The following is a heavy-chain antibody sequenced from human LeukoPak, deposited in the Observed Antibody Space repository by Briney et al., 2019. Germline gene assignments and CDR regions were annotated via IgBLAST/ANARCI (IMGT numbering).Heavy chain of an antibody. CDR3: ARDLLYYDSSGPFDY. Sequence: ASXKVSCKASGGTFISYAISWVRQAPGQGLEWMGGIIPIFGTANYAQKFQGRVTITADESTSTAYMELSSLRSEDTAVYYCARDLLYYDSSGPFDYWGQGTLVTVSS. D-gene: IGHD3-22*01. V-gene: IGHV1-69*13. CDR2: IIPIFGTA. CDR1: GGTFISYA. J-gene: IGHJ4*02.